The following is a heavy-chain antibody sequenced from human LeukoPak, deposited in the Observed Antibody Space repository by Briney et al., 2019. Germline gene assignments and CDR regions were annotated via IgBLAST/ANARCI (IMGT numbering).Heavy chain of an antibody. V-gene: IGHV1-2*02. Sequence: ASVKVSCKASGYTFTDSYMHWVRQAPGQGLEWMGWINPNSGGTKYAQKFQGRVTMTRDTSISTAYMELSRLRSDDTAAYYCARDHQLVAFDPWGQGTLVTVSS. D-gene: IGHD6-13*01. J-gene: IGHJ5*02. CDR3: ARDHQLVAFDP. CDR2: INPNSGGT. CDR1: GYTFTDSY.